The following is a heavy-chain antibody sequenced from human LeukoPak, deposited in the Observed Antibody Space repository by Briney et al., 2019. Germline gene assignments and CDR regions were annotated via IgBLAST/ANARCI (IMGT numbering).Heavy chain of an antibody. V-gene: IGHV1-2*02. D-gene: IGHD5-12*01. CDR1: GYTFTGYY. CDR2: INPNSGGT. CDR3: ARERGYSGYDGSYYYGMDV. J-gene: IGHJ6*02. Sequence: GASVNVSCKASGYTFTGYYMHWVRQAPGQGLEWMGWINPNSGGTNYAQKFQGRVTMTRDTSISTAYMELSRLRSDDTAVYYCARERGYSGYDGSYYYGMDVWGQGTTVTVSS.